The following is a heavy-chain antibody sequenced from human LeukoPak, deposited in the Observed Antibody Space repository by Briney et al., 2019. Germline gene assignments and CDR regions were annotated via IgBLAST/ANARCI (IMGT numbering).Heavy chain of an antibody. V-gene: IGHV3-7*01. CDR2: INQDGDEK. D-gene: IGHD6-13*01. CDR1: GFTFRTYW. J-gene: IGHJ6*02. Sequence: TGGSLRLSCTASGFTFRTYWMNWVRQAPGKGLEWVAKINQDGDEKYYVGSVQGRFTISRDNANASVFLKLSSLRAEDTGVYYCARAEVEGSWSTFHYFYGMDVWGQGTTVTVSS. CDR3: ARAEVEGSWSTFHYFYGMDV.